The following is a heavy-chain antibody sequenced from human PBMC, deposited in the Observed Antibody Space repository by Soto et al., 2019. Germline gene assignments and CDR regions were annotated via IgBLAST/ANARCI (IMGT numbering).Heavy chain of an antibody. V-gene: IGHV3-33*01. CDR2: IWYDGSNK. D-gene: IGHD1-26*01. J-gene: IGHJ6*02. CDR1: GFTFSSYG. CDR3: ARGSGSHYYYYGMDV. Sequence: GGSLSLSCAASGFTFSSYGMHWVRQAPGKGLEWVAVIWYDGSNKYYADSVKGRFTISRDNSKNTLYLQMNSLRAEDTAVYYCARGSGSHYYYYGMDVWGQGTTVTVSS.